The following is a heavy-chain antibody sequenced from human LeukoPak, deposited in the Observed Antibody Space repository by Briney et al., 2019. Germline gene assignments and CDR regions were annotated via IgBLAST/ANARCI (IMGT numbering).Heavy chain of an antibody. V-gene: IGHV3-7*01. CDR3: ARSRSGYYEDY. D-gene: IGHD3-22*01. Sequence: GGSLRLSCVASGFTFSNYGMSWVRRAPGKGREGVANIKEDGSEKYYVDSVKGRFTISRDNAKNSLSLQVNSLRAEDTAVYYCARSRSGYYEDYWGQGTLVTVSS. CDR2: IKEDGSEK. CDR1: GFTFSNYG. J-gene: IGHJ4*02.